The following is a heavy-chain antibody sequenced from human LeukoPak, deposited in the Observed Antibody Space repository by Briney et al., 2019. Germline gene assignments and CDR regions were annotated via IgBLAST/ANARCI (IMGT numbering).Heavy chain of an antibody. CDR3: ARGKGLTAAGSV. Sequence: SETLSLTCTVSGYSISSGYYWGWIRQPPGKGLEWIGSIYHRGSTYYNPSLKSRVTISVDTSKNQFSLKLSSVTAADTAVYYCARGKGLTAAGSVWGQGTLVTVSS. V-gene: IGHV4-38-2*02. J-gene: IGHJ4*02. D-gene: IGHD6-13*01. CDR1: GYSISSGYY. CDR2: IYHRGST.